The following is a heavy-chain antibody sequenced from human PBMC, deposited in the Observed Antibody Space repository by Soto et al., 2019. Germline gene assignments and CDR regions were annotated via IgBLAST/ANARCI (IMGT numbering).Heavy chain of an antibody. D-gene: IGHD3-16*01. CDR1: GDSVSSNSAA. Sequence: QTLSVPWAISGDSVSSNSAACNWIRHSPSRGLEWLGRTYYRSKWFNNYALSVKSRITINPDTSKNQFSLQLNSVTPEDTAVYYCARGDQGFDYWGQGTLVTVSS. CDR2: TYYRSKWFN. CDR3: ARGDQGFDY. V-gene: IGHV6-1*01. J-gene: IGHJ4*02.